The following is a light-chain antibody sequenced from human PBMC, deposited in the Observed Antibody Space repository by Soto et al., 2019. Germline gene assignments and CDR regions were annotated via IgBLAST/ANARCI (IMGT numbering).Light chain of an antibody. Sequence: AIKLTQSPSSLSASVGDRVSITCRASQSIRNELGWYQQKPGKAPELLIRAASSLQSGVPSRFSGSGSGTDFTLTISSLQPEDIATYYCQQYDNIPITFGQGTRLEIK. CDR2: AAS. CDR1: QSIRNE. V-gene: IGKV1-6*01. J-gene: IGKJ5*01. CDR3: QQYDNIPIT.